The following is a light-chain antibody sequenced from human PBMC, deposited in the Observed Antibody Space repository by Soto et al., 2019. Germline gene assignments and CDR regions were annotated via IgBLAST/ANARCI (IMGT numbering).Light chain of an antibody. CDR2: GAS. J-gene: IGKJ2*01. Sequence: EIVWTQSPGTLSLSPGERATLSCRASQSVSSSYLAWYQQKSGQAPRLLSYGASSRSTGSPDRFSGSGSGTDFTLTISRLEPEDVAVYYCQQYGSSPQSVGQGTKLEIK. CDR3: QQYGSSPQS. V-gene: IGKV3-20*01. CDR1: QSVSSSY.